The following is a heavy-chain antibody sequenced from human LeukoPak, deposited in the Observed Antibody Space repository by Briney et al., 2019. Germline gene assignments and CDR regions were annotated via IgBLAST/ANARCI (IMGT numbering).Heavy chain of an antibody. CDR3: ASPGGSGNPYDTFNI. CDR1: GGSISSYY. D-gene: IGHD1-26*01. CDR2: MYYSGST. J-gene: IGHJ3*02. V-gene: IGHV4-59*01. Sequence: SETLSLTCSVSGGSISSYYWSWIRQPPGKGLEWIGYMYYSGSTHYNPSLESRVTISIDTSKKQLSLKLTSVTAADTAVYYCASPGGSGNPYDTFNIWGQGIMVTVSS.